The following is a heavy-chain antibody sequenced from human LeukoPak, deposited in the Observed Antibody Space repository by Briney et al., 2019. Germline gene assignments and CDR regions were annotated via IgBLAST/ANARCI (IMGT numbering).Heavy chain of an antibody. Sequence: QAGGSLRLSCAASGFTFRNYEMNGVRQAPGKGLEWVSYINSGGSTIYYADSVKGRFTMSRDNGKNSLFLEMNSLRAEDTAVYYCVSEGDDGRGEYAAYFQHWGQGTLVTVSS. J-gene: IGHJ1*01. CDR2: INSGGSTI. CDR1: GFTFRNYE. CDR3: VSEGDDGRGEYAAYFQH. D-gene: IGHD4-17*01. V-gene: IGHV3-48*03.